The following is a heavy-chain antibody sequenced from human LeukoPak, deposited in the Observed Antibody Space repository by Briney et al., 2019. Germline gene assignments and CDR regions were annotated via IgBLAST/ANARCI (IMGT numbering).Heavy chain of an antibody. J-gene: IGHJ6*02. V-gene: IGHV4-59*12. CDR2: IYYSGST. CDR3: ARGGFEPDYGMDV. Sequence: PSETLSLTCTVSGGSISSYYWSWIRQPPGKGLEWIGYIYYSGSTNYNPSLKSRVTISVDTSKNQFSLKLSSVTAADTAVYYCARGGFEPDYGMDVWGQGTTVTVSS. CDR1: GGSISSYY. D-gene: IGHD1-14*01.